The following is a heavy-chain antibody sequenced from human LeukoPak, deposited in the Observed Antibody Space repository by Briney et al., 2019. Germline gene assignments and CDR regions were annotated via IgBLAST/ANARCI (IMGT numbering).Heavy chain of an antibody. V-gene: IGHV3-11*01. CDR2: ISSSGSTI. D-gene: IGHD2-2*01. J-gene: IGHJ3*02. CDR3: ARDIIVQGTSWNAFDI. CDR1: GFTFSDYY. Sequence: PGGSLRLSCAASGFTFSDYYMSWIRKAPGKGLEWVSYISSSGSTIYYADSVKGRFTISRDNAKNSLYLQMNSLRAEDTAVYYCARDIIVQGTSWNAFDIWGQGTMVTVSS.